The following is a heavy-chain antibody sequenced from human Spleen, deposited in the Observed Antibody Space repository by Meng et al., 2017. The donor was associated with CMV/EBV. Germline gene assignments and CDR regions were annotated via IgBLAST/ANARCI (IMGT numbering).Heavy chain of an antibody. CDR3: ARVWRYCSSTSCYYYYGMDV. J-gene: IGHJ6*02. V-gene: IGHV3-23*01. CDR2: ISGSGGST. D-gene: IGHD2-2*01. CDR1: GFTFSSYA. Sequence: GESLKISCAASGFTFSSYAMSWVRQAPGKGLEWVSAISGSGGSTYYADSVKGRFTISRDNAKNSLYLQMNSLRAEDTAVYYCARVWRYCSSTSCYYYYGMDVWGQGTTVTVSS.